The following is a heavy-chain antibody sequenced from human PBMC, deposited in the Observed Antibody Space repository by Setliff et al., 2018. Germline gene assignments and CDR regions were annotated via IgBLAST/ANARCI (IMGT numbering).Heavy chain of an antibody. CDR2: IIPILGIA. Sequence: SVKVSCKASGGTFSSYAISWVRQAPGQGLEWMGGIIPILGIANYAQKFQGRVTITADESTSTAYMELSSLTSEDTAVYYCATDHMPASGTSAFDIWGQGTVVTVSS. V-gene: IGHV1-69*10. D-gene: IGHD6-13*01. J-gene: IGHJ3*02. CDR3: ATDHMPASGTSAFDI. CDR1: GGTFSSYA.